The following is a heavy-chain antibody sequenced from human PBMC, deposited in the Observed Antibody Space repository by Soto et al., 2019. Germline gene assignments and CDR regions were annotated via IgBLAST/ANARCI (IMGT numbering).Heavy chain of an antibody. J-gene: IGHJ6*03. D-gene: IGHD3-3*01. Sequence: EVQVLESGGGLVEPGGSLRLSCVGSGFTFSTYAMNWVRRAPGKGLEWVSGISGSGSDRYYADSVRGRFIISRDNSNSTLNLQMDSLRAEDTAIYYCTKTPRSFYYYMDVWGKGTTVTVSS. CDR2: ISGSGSDR. CDR1: GFTFSTYA. CDR3: TKTPRSFYYYMDV. V-gene: IGHV3-23*01.